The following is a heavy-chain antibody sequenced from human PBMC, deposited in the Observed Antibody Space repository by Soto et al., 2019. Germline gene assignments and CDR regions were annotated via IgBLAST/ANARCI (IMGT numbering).Heavy chain of an antibody. CDR1: GFTFSSYG. J-gene: IGHJ6*02. D-gene: IGHD5-18*01. V-gene: IGHV3-33*01. Sequence: PGGSLRLSCAASGFTFSSYGMHWVRQAPGKGLEWVAVIWYDGSNKYYADSVKGRFTTSRDNSKNTLYLQMNSLRAEDTAVYYCARDRIQLPPVDYCYGMDVWGQGTTVTVSS. CDR2: IWYDGSNK. CDR3: ARDRIQLPPVDYCYGMDV.